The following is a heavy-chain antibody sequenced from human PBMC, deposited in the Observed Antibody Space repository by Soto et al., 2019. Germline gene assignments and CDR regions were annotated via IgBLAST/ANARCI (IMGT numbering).Heavy chain of an antibody. CDR3: ARESDFDYGGNSAADAEYFQH. V-gene: IGHV4-34*01. CDR1: GGSFSGYY. J-gene: IGHJ1*01. D-gene: IGHD4-17*01. Sequence: SETLSLTCAVYGGSFSGYYWSWIRQPPGKGLEWIGEINHSGSTNYNPSLKSRVTISVDTSKNQFSLKLSSVTAADTAVYYCARESDFDYGGNSAADAEYFQHWGQGTLVTVSS. CDR2: INHSGST.